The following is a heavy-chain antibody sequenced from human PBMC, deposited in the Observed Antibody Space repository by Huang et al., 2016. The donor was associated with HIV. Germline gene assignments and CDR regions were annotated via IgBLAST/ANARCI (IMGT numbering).Heavy chain of an antibody. CDR1: GFSLRTTGVG. J-gene: IGHJ4*02. CDR3: VRSHCVNGVCFPTGDD. V-gene: IGHV2-5*02. Sequence: QITLKESGPTLVKPTQTLTLTCTFSGFSLRTTGVGVGWIRQPPGKALEGLALLYWDDEKLYRPSRKDRLTITKDTSKNQVVLTMNNMDPLDTATYYCVRSHCVNGVCFPTGDDWGQGTLVIVSS. D-gene: IGHD2-8*01. CDR2: LYWDDEK.